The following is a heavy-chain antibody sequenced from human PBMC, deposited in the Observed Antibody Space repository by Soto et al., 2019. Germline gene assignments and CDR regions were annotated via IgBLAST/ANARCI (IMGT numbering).Heavy chain of an antibody. CDR2: INAGDGNT. Sequence: QVQLVQSGAEVKKPGASVKVSCKASGYIFTNYAIHWVRQAPVQRLEWMGWINAGDGNTRYSQNFQGRVTSSIDTSATTAHMELSSLRSEDTAVFYCARGTVTTGALFDYWGQGTLVTVSS. D-gene: IGHD4-17*01. V-gene: IGHV1-3*01. J-gene: IGHJ4*02. CDR1: GYIFTNYA. CDR3: ARGTVTTGALFDY.